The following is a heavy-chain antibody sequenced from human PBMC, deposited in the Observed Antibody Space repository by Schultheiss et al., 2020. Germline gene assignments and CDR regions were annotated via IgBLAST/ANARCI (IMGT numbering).Heavy chain of an antibody. Sequence: GGSLRLSCAGAGFTFSRYGMHWVRQAPGKGLEWVAVISYDGSNKYCADSVKGRFTISRDNSKNTLYLQMNSLRAEDTAVYYCARGPARYSSGHDYWGQGTLVTVSS. CDR1: GFTFSRYG. V-gene: IGHV3-30*03. J-gene: IGHJ4*02. CDR2: ISYDGSNK. D-gene: IGHD6-19*01. CDR3: ARGPARYSSGHDY.